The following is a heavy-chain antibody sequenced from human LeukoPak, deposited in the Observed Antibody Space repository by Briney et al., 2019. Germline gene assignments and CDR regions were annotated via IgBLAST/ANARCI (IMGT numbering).Heavy chain of an antibody. Sequence: SETLSLTCTVSGCTISSYYWNWIRQSPGKGLEWIGYSYYSGTINYNPSLKSGVTISVDTSKKQFSLKLRSVTAADAAVYYCARLLLGPGTAVMDWGQGTLVTVAS. CDR2: SYYSGTI. CDR1: GCTISSYY. V-gene: IGHV4-59*08. CDR3: ARLLLGPGTAVMD. D-gene: IGHD1-14*01. J-gene: IGHJ4*02.